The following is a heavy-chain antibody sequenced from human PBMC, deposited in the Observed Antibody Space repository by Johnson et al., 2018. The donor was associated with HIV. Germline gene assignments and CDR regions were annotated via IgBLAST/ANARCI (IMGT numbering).Heavy chain of an antibody. CDR2: IWYDGSNK. CDR3: ARGNITMIVGTSYAFDI. Sequence: QMLLVESGGGVVQPGRSLRLSCAASGFTFSSYGMHWVRQAPGKGLEWVAVIWYDGSNKYYADSVKGRFTISRDNSKNTLYLQMGSLRAEDMAVYYCARGNITMIVGTSYAFDIWGQGTMVTVSS. D-gene: IGHD3-22*01. J-gene: IGHJ3*02. V-gene: IGHV3-33*01. CDR1: GFTFSSYG.